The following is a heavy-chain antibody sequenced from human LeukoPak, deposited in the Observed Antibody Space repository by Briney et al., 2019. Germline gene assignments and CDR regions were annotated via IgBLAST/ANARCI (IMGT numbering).Heavy chain of an antibody. CDR2: IYTGDGT. CDR3: ARDNRAMAKGFDC. Sequence: GGSLRLSCAVSGSSVSSDYMTWVRQAPGKGLECVSVIYTGDGTYYADSVKGRFTISRDNSKNTLYLQMNSLRAEDTAVYYCARDNRAMAKGFDCWGQGTLVTVPS. D-gene: IGHD2-8*01. V-gene: IGHV3-53*01. J-gene: IGHJ4*02. CDR1: GSSVSSDY.